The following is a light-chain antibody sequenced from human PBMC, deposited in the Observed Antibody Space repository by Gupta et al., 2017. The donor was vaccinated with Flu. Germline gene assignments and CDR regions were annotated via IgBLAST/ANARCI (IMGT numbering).Light chain of an antibody. CDR1: QSVSRSY. J-gene: IGKJ2*01. CDR2: AAS. Sequence: TLSLSPGERATLSCRASQSVSRSYLAWYQQKPGQAPRLLISAASSRATGIPDRFSGSGSGTDFTLTISRLEPEDFAVYYCQQYGSSPKYSFGQGTKLEIK. V-gene: IGKV3-20*01. CDR3: QQYGSSPKYS.